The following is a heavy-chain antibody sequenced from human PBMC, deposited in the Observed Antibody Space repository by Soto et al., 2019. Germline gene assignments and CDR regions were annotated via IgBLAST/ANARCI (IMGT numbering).Heavy chain of an antibody. CDR2: ISSSSSTI. CDR1: GFTFSSYS. CDR3: ASGQPSGQYYYGMDV. D-gene: IGHD3-10*01. Sequence: GGSLRLSCAASGFTFSSYSMNWVRQAPGKGLEWVSYISSSSSTIYYTDSVKGRFTISRDNAKNSPFLQMNSLRDEDTAVYYCASGQPSGQYYYGMDVWGQGATVTVSS. J-gene: IGHJ6*02. V-gene: IGHV3-48*02.